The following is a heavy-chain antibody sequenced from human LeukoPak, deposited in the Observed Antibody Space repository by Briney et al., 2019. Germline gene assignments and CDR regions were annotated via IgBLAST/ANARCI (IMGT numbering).Heavy chain of an antibody. CDR3: AKTVTTTIPYYFDY. J-gene: IGHJ4*02. Sequence: GGSLRLSFAASAFTFSSYAMSWVRQAPGKWLGWGSAISGSGGSTYYADSVTGRFTISRDNSKNTLYLQMNSLRAEDTAVYYCAKTVTTTIPYYFDYWGQGTLVTVSS. V-gene: IGHV3-23*01. CDR2: ISGSGGST. D-gene: IGHD4-17*01. CDR1: AFTFSSYA.